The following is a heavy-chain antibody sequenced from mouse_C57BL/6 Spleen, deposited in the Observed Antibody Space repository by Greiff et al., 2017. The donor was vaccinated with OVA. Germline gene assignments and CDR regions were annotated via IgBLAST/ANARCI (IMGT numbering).Heavy chain of an antibody. Sequence: QVQLQQLGAELVKPGASVKLSCKASGYTFTSYWMHWVKQRPGQGLEWIGMIHPNSGSTNYNEKFKSKATLTVDKSSSTAYMQLSSLTSEDSAVYYCASETALDAMDYWGQGTSVTVSS. CDR2: IHPNSGST. CDR1: GYTFTSYW. J-gene: IGHJ4*01. CDR3: ASETALDAMDY. V-gene: IGHV1-64*01.